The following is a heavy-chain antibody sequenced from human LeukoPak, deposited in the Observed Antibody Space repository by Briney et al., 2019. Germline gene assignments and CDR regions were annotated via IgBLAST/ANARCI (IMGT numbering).Heavy chain of an antibody. CDR1: GGSISSGSYY. CDR3: SRVYCGGDCYQFDP. Sequence: SQTLSLTCTVSGGSISSGSYYWNWHRQPGGEGLEWIVRIYSSGSTNYNPALKSLITIRVNTDKNQFSQKLSSVTAADTAVYYCSRVYCGGDCYQFDPWGQGTLVTVSS. D-gene: IGHD2-21*02. J-gene: IGHJ5*02. CDR2: IYSSGST. V-gene: IGHV4-61*02.